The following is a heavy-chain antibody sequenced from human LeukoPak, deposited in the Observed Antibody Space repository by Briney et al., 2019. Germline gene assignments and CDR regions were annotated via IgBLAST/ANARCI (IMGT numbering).Heavy chain of an antibody. J-gene: IGHJ4*02. Sequence: SETLSLTCTVSGGSISSGGYYWTWIRQHPGKGLEWIGFISYSGSTYYNPSLQSRLTISLDTSKNQFSLKLSSVTAADTAVYYCARKDYYGSGSFDHWGQGTLATVSS. CDR2: ISYSGST. V-gene: IGHV4-31*03. CDR3: ARKDYYGSGSFDH. D-gene: IGHD3-10*01. CDR1: GGSISSGGYY.